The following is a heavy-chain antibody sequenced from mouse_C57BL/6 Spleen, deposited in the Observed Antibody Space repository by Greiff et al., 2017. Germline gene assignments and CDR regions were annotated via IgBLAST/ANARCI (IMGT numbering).Heavy chain of an antibody. CDR2: INPYNGGT. V-gene: IGHV1-19*01. J-gene: IGHJ2*01. CDR1: GYTFTDYY. CDR3: ARKGIYDYYPYCFDY. D-gene: IGHD2-4*01. Sequence: EVQLQQSGPVLVKPGASVKMSCKASGYTFTDYYMNWVKQSPGKSLEWIGVINPYNGGTSYNQKFKGKATLTVDKSSSTAYMELNSLTSEDSAVYYYARKGIYDYYPYCFDYWGQGTLVTVSS.